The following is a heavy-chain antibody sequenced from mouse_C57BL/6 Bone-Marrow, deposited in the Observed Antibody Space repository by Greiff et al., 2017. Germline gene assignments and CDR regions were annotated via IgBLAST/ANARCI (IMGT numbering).Heavy chain of an antibody. CDR1: GYTLTSSG. CDR2: IYPRSGNH. J-gene: IGHJ3*01. D-gene: IGHD1-1*01. Sequence: VQLQQSGAELAGPGASVKLSCKASGYTLTSSGISWVTQRTGQGLEWIGEIYPRSGNHYYNEKYQGQATLTADKSSSTAYMELRSLTSEDSAVYFCAREGDYYGSSPFAYWGQGTLVTVSA. CDR3: AREGDYYGSSPFAY. V-gene: IGHV1-81*01.